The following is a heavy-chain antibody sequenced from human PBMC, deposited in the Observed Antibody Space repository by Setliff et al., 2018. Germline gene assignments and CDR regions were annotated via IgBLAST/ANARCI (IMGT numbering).Heavy chain of an antibody. D-gene: IGHD6-19*01. V-gene: IGHV1-18*01. CDR3: ARRPIALAGYRKGAFDI. CDR1: GHSFSSFS. J-gene: IGHJ3*02. Sequence: ASVKVSCKASGHSFSSFSITWVRQAPGQGLEWMGWVSTYNGDTKYAQNFRGRATMTTDMSTSTVYMELRTLRSDDTAVYFCARRPIALAGYRKGAFDIWGQGTMVTVS. CDR2: VSTYNGDT.